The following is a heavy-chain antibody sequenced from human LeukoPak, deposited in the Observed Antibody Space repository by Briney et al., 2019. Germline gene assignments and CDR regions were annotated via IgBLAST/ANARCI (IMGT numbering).Heavy chain of an antibody. CDR2: IIPIFGTA. V-gene: IGHV1-69*05. J-gene: IGHJ4*02. CDR3: AVWLMDTAMVKDFDY. D-gene: IGHD5-18*01. CDR1: GGTFSSYA. Sequence: SVKVSCKASGGTFSSYAISWVRQAPGQGLEWMGRIIPIFGTANYAQKFQSRVTITTDESTSTAYMELSSLRSEDTAVYYCAVWLMDTAMVKDFDYWGQGTLVTVSS.